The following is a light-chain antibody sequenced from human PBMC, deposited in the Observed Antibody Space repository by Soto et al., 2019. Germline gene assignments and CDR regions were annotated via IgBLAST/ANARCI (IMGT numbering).Light chain of an antibody. CDR3: RKYNNWPSYT. V-gene: IGKV3-15*01. CDR1: QSVSSN. J-gene: IGKJ2*01. CDR2: GAS. Sequence: MTQSPSSLSASVGDRVTITCRASQSVSSNLAWYQQKPGQAPRLLIYGASTRATGIPARFSGIGSGTEFTLTISSLQSEDFAVYYCRKYNNWPSYTFGQGTKLEIK.